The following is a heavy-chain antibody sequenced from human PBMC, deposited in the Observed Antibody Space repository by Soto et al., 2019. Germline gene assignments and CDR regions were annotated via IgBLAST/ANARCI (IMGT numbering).Heavy chain of an antibody. CDR1: GYTFTSYY. D-gene: IGHD3-3*01. CDR3: ARVGSYDFWSAEAHWYFDL. CDR2: INPSGGST. Sequence: GASVKVSCKASGYTFTSYYMHWVRQAPGQGLEWMGIINPSGGSTSYAQKFQGRVTMTRDTSTSTVYMELSSLRSEDTAVYYCARVGSYDFWSAEAHWYFDLWGRGTLVTVSS. J-gene: IGHJ2*01. V-gene: IGHV1-46*01.